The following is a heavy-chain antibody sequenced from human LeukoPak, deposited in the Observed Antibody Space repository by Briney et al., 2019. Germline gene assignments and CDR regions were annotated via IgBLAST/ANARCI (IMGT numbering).Heavy chain of an antibody. J-gene: IGHJ3*02. Sequence: PGGSLRLSCAASGFTFSSYAMSWVRQAPGKGLEWVSAISGSGGSTYYADSVKGRFTISRDNSKNTLYLQMNSLRAEDTAVYYCARDILESYSSSGTPDAFDIWGQGTMVTVSS. CDR1: GFTFSSYA. V-gene: IGHV3-23*01. CDR3: ARDILESYSSSGTPDAFDI. D-gene: IGHD6-13*01. CDR2: ISGSGGST.